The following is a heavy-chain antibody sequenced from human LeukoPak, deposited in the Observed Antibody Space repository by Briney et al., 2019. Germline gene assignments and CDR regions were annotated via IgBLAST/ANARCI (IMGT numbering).Heavy chain of an antibody. V-gene: IGHV3-15*01. CDR2: IKSKTDGGTT. CDR3: TTDSSSWYSVPPFDY. Sequence: GGSLRLSCAASGFTFSNAWMSWVRQAPGKGLEWVGRIKSKTDGGTTDYAAPVEGRFTISRDDSKNTLYLQMNSLKTEDTAVYYCTTDSSSWYSVPPFDYWGQGTLVTVSS. CDR1: GFTFSNAW. J-gene: IGHJ4*02. D-gene: IGHD6-13*01.